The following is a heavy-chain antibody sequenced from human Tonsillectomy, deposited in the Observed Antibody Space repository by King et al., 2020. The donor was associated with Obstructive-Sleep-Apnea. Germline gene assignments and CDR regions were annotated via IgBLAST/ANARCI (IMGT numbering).Heavy chain of an antibody. CDR1: GYTFTSYP. D-gene: IGHD1-14*01. CDR2: INAGNGNT. J-gene: IGHJ4*02. Sequence: QLVQSGAEVRKPGASVKFSCKASGYTFTSYPIHWVRQAPGQKLEWMGWINAGNGNTKYSQKFQGRVTITSDTSASTAYMELSSLRSEDTAVYYCARDPNNRDGDYFDDWGQGTLVTVSS. CDR3: ARDPNNRDGDYFDD. V-gene: IGHV1-3*01.